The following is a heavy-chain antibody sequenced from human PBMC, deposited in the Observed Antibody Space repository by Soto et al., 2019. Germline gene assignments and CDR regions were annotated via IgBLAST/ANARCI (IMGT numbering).Heavy chain of an antibody. J-gene: IGHJ6*02. V-gene: IGHV3-30*18. CDR1: GFTFSSYG. CDR2: ISYDGSNK. Sequence: GGSLRLSCAASGFTFSSYGIHWVRQAPGKGLEWVAVISYDGSNKYYADSVKGRFTISRDNSKNTLYLQMNSLRAEDTAVYYCAKDQDPYYYYGMDVWGQGTTVTVSS. CDR3: AKDQDPYYYYGMDV.